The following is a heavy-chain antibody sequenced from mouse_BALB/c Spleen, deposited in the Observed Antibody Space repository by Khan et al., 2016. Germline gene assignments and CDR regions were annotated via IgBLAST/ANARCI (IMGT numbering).Heavy chain of an antibody. CDR1: GFDFSRYW. V-gene: IGHV4-1*02. CDR3: ASTFEYLDD. Sequence: EVKLLESGGGLVQPGRSLKLTCAASGFDFSRYWMSWVRQAPGKGLEWIGEINPDSSTISYTPSLKDKFIISRDNAKNPLYLQMSKVRSEDTALCYYASTFEYLDDWGAGTTVTVSS. CDR2: INPDSSTI. J-gene: IGHJ1*01.